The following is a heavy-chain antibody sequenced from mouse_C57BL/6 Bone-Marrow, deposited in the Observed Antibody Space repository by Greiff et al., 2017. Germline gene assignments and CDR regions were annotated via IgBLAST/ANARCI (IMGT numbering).Heavy chain of an antibody. V-gene: IGHV5-4*01. Sequence: EVQLVESGGGLVKPGGSLKLSCAASGFTFSSYAMSWVRQTPEKRLEWVATISDGGSYTYYPDNVKGRFTISRDNAKNNLYLQMSHLKSEDTAMYYCARDPSYYYGSSSYYAMDYWGQGTSVTVSS. CDR2: ISDGGSYT. J-gene: IGHJ4*01. D-gene: IGHD1-1*01. CDR1: GFTFSSYA. CDR3: ARDPSYYYGSSSYYAMDY.